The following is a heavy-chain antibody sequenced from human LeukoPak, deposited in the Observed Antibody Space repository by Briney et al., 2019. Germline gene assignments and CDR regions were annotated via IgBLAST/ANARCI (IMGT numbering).Heavy chain of an antibody. V-gene: IGHV4-59*01. Sequence: SSETLSLTCTVSGGSISSYYWSWIRQPPGKGLEWIGYIYYSGSTNYNPSLKSRVTISVDTSKSQFSLKLSSVTAADTAVYYCAREGIFGARSFDYWGQGTLVTVSS. J-gene: IGHJ4*02. CDR3: AREGIFGARSFDY. CDR1: GGSISSYY. CDR2: IYYSGST. D-gene: IGHD3-3*01.